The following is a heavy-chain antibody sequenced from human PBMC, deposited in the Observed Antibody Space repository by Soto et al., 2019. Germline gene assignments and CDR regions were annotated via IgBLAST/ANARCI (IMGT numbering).Heavy chain of an antibody. CDR2: INHRGDRS. V-gene: IGHV3-23*01. CDR1: GFTFSTYA. J-gene: IGHJ5*01. CDR3: EKDIWWEVPRYHFDS. D-gene: IGHD1-26*01. Sequence: GGSLRLSCAASGFTFSTYAMTWVRQAPGKGLEWVSIINHRGDRSYYANSVKGRFTISRDNSKNTLDLQMNSLRAEDTALYYCEKDIWWEVPRYHFDSWGPGTLVTVYS.